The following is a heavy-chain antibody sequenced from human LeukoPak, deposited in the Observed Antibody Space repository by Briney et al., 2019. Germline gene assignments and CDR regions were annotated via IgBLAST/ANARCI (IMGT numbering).Heavy chain of an antibody. Sequence: PGGSLRLSCAASGFTFSNAWMSWIRQAPGKGLEWVGRIKSKTDGGTTDYAAPVKGRFTISRDDSKNTLYLQMNSLKTEDTAVYYCTTAQPFERRGAVDYWGQGTLVTVSS. D-gene: IGHD1-26*01. CDR2: IKSKTDGGTT. CDR1: GFTFSNAW. CDR3: TTAQPFERRGAVDY. J-gene: IGHJ4*02. V-gene: IGHV3-15*01.